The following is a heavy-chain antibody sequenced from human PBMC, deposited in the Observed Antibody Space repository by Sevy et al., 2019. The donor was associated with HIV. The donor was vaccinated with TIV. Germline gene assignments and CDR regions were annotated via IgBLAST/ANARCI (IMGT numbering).Heavy chain of an antibody. Sequence: GGSLRLSCEASGFDFSSHWMQWVRQAPGKGLVWVSRMNTDGSSTNYADSVKGRFTISRDNAENTLYLEMNNLRDEDTALYYCATPRFDFWGPGTLVTVSS. J-gene: IGHJ4*02. CDR3: ATPRFDF. CDR1: GFDFSSHW. V-gene: IGHV3-74*01. CDR2: MNTDGSST.